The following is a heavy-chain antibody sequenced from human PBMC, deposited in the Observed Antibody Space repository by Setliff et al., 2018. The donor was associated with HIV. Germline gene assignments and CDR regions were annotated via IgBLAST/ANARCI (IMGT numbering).Heavy chain of an antibody. J-gene: IGHJ6*02. Sequence: GASVKVSCKASGYTFTSYGISWVRQAPGQGLEWMGWISAYNGNTNYAQKFQGRVTMTTDTSTTTACMELRSLKTDDTGIYYCSRSGVPPYYYYGMDVWGQGTTVTAP. V-gene: IGHV1-18*01. CDR1: GYTFTSYG. D-gene: IGHD3-10*01. CDR2: ISAYNGNT. CDR3: SRSGVPPYYYYGMDV.